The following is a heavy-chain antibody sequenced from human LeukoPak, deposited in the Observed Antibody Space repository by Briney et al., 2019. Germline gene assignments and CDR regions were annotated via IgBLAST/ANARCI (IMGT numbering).Heavy chain of an antibody. D-gene: IGHD3-16*01. Sequence: GGSLRLSCAASGFTFGDYAMHWVRQTPGKGLEWVSLISGDGGTTFYADSVKGRFTISRDNNKNSLYLQMNSLRTEDTALYYCAKDPLPSAYGVMGVWSQGTTVSVSS. CDR3: AKDPLPSAYGVMGV. V-gene: IGHV3-43*02. CDR1: GFTFGDYA. CDR2: ISGDGGTT. J-gene: IGHJ6*02.